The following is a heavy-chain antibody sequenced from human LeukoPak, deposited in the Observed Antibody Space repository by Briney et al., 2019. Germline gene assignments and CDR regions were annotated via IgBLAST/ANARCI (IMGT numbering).Heavy chain of an antibody. V-gene: IGHV3-23*01. Sequence: PGGTLRLSCAASEFTFSSFAMSWVRQPPAKGLERVSRGSGSDGRTYYADSVKGRFSSSRDNSKNKLYLQMNSLRAEDTAVYYCARDSSGYGSCDYWGRAAMV. CDR3: ARDSSGYGSCDY. CDR1: EFTFSSFA. D-gene: IGHD3-22*01. J-gene: IGHJ4*02. CDR2: GSGSDGRT.